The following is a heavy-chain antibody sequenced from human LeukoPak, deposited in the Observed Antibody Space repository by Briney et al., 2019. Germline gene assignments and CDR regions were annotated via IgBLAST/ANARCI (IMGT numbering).Heavy chain of an antibody. CDR2: INPNSGGT. Sequence: GASVKVSCKASGGTFSSYAISWVRQAPGQGLEWMGWINPNSGGTNYAQKFQGRVTMTRDTSISTAYMELSRLRSDDTAVYYCAREVMPQRLYSESGYSYGQPAPSFDYWGQGTLVTVSS. CDR3: AREVMPQRLYSESGYSYGQPAPSFDY. CDR1: GGTFSSYA. V-gene: IGHV1-2*02. J-gene: IGHJ4*02. D-gene: IGHD5-18*01.